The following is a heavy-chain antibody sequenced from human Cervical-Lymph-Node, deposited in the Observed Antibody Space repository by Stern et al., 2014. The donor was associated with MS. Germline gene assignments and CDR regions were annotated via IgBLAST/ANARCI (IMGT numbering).Heavy chain of an antibody. CDR1: GFTFSYHA. CDR3: ARGGAVTTSDYYLDY. CDR2: ISYDGSDK. D-gene: IGHD4-17*01. V-gene: IGHV3-30*01. J-gene: IGHJ4*02. Sequence: VQLVESGGGVVQPGRSLRLSCAASGFTFSYHAMHWVRQAPGKGLEWVALISYDGSDKNDADSVKGRFTISRDNSRNTLYLQMNSLRLDDTAVYYCARGGAVTTSDYYLDYWGQGTLVTVSS.